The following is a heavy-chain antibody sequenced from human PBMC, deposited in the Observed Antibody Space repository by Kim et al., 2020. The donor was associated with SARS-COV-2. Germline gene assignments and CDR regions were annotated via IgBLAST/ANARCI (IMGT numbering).Heavy chain of an antibody. J-gene: IGHJ4*02. CDR3: AREGSSGYYLDY. D-gene: IGHD3-22*01. V-gene: IGHV3-74*01. Sequence: SQADSVKGRFTISRDNAKNTQYLQMNSLRAEDTAVYYCAREGSSGYYLDYWGQGTLVTVSS.